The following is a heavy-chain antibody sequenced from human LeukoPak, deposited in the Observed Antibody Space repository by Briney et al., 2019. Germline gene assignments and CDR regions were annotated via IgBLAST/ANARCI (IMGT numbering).Heavy chain of an antibody. V-gene: IGHV4-39*01. D-gene: IGHD4-11*01. CDR1: GGSISSGSFY. CDR3: ARQWGFDYSLDWYFDL. J-gene: IGHJ2*01. CDR2: LYYSGTT. Sequence: PSETLSLTCTASGGSISSGSFYWGWIRQPPGKGLEWIASLYYSGTTYYNPSLKGRVTMSVDTSKNQFSLKLSSVTAADTAVYYCARQWGFDYSLDWYFDLWGRGTLVTVSS.